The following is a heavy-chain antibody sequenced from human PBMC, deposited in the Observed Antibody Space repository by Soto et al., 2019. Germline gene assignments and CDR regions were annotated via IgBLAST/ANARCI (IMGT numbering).Heavy chain of an antibody. Sequence: EVQLLESGGGLVQPGGSLSLSCAASAFTFNNYAMSWVRQAPGKGLEWVSGIGGRGRTTYYADSVKGRFTISRDNSNNTLFLQMNSLRAEDTAVYYCAKSRYSDSSGEFYDYWGQGNLVTVSS. CDR2: IGGRGRTT. D-gene: IGHD3-22*01. CDR3: AKSRYSDSSGEFYDY. CDR1: AFTFNNYA. J-gene: IGHJ4*02. V-gene: IGHV3-23*01.